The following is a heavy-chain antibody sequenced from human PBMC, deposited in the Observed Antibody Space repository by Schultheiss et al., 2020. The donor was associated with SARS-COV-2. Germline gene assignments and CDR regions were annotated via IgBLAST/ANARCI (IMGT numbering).Heavy chain of an antibody. CDR3: VRETTGIVRSRYYSYMDV. D-gene: IGHD1-1*01. CDR2: ISSSSNSI. J-gene: IGHJ6*03. CDR1: GFTFSTYS. Sequence: GGSLRLSCAASGFTFSTYSMNWVRQAPGKGLEWVSYISSSSNSIYYADSVKGRFTISRDNAKNTVYLQMNSLRAEDTAVYYCVRETTGIVRSRYYSYMDVWGKGTTVTVSS. V-gene: IGHV3-48*01.